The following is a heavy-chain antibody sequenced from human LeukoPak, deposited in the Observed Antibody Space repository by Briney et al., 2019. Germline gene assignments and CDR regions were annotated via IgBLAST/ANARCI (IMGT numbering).Heavy chain of an antibody. CDR1: GLLVRSNY. D-gene: IGHD5-18*01. CDR2: INSTGST. J-gene: IGHJ3*02. CDR3: ARRERLGYSYGRGTLDI. V-gene: IGHV3-66*01. Sequence: GGSLRLSCVASGLLVRSNYMSWVRQAPGKWLQSVSFINSTGSTYYADSVKGRFTISRDNSRNTLYLQMNSLRVEDTAVYYCARRERLGYSYGRGTLDIWGQGTMVTVSS.